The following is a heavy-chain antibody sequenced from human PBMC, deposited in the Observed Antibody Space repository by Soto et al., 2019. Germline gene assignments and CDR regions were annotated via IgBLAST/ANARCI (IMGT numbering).Heavy chain of an antibody. J-gene: IGHJ5*02. Sequence: QVQLQQWGAGLLKPSETLSLTCAVYGGSFSGYYWSWIRQPPGKGLEWIGEINHSGSTNYNPSLKRRVTISVDTSKIQFSLKLSSGTAAYTAVYYCASGLHCSSTSCYRNWFDPWGQGTLVTVSS. CDR3: ASGLHCSSTSCYRNWFDP. CDR1: GGSFSGYY. V-gene: IGHV4-34*01. CDR2: INHSGST. D-gene: IGHD2-2*01.